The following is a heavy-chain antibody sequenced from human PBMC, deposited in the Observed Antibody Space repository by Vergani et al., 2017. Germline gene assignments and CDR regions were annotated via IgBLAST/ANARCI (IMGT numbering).Heavy chain of an antibody. Sequence: DVQLVESGGGLVQPGRSLRLSCAASGFTFDDYAMHWVRQAPGKGLEWVSGISWNSGSIGYADSVKGRFTISRDNAKNSLYLQMNSLRAEDTALYYCAKGEYCSSTSCYFFDYWGQGTLVTVSS. J-gene: IGHJ4*02. CDR3: AKGEYCSSTSCYFFDY. CDR1: GFTFDDYA. D-gene: IGHD2-2*01. CDR2: ISWNSGSI. V-gene: IGHV3-9*01.